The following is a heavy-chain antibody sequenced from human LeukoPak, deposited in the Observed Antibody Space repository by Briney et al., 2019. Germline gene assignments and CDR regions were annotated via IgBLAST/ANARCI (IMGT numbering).Heavy chain of an antibody. CDR2: ISGSGSSS. Sequence: PGGSLRLSCAASGFTFSNYAMTWVRQAPGMGLEWVSSISGSGSSSYYADSVKGRFTVSRDNSKNTMYLQMNSLRAEDTAVFYCAKGSQKIDYWGQGTLVTVSS. CDR1: GFTFSNYA. J-gene: IGHJ4*02. CDR3: AKGSQKIDY. V-gene: IGHV3-23*01.